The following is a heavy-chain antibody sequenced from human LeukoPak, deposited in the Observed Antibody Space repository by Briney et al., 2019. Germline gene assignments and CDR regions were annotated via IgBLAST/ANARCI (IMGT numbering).Heavy chain of an antibody. CDR3: AHALGGYYFDY. CDR1: GGSFSGYY. CDR2: INHSGST. D-gene: IGHD2-8*01. Sequence: SETLSLTCAVYGGSFSGYYWSWIRQPPGKGLEWIGEINHSGSTNYNPSLKSRVTMSVDTSKNQFSLKLSSVTAADTAVYYCAHALGGYYFDYWGQGTLVTVSS. V-gene: IGHV4-34*01. J-gene: IGHJ4*02.